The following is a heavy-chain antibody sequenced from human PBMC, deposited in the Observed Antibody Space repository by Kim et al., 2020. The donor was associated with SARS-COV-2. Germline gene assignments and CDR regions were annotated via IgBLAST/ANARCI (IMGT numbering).Heavy chain of an antibody. CDR1: GYTFTSYY. CDR2: INPSGGST. J-gene: IGHJ4*02. V-gene: IGHV1-46*01. CDR3: ARDLYYGSGSATTLVGY. Sequence: ASVKVSCKASGYTFTSYYMHWVRQAPGQGLEWMGIINPSGGSTSYAQKCQGRVTMTRDTSTSTVYMELSSLRSEDTAVYYCARDLYYGSGSATTLVGYWGQGTLVTVSS. D-gene: IGHD3-10*01.